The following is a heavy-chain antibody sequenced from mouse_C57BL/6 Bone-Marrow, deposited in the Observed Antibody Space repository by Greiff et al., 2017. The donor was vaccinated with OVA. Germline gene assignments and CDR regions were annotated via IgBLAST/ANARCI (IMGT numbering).Heavy chain of an antibody. J-gene: IGHJ3*01. D-gene: IGHD2-2*01. Sequence: VQLQQSGAELVKPGASVKLSCTASGFNIKDYYMHWVKQRTEQGLEWIGRIDPEDGETKYAQKFQGKATITADTSSNTAYLQLSSLTSEDTAVYYCARKGLRQTWFAYWGQGTLVTVSA. CDR1: GFNIKDYY. V-gene: IGHV14-2*01. CDR2: IDPEDGET. CDR3: ARKGLRQTWFAY.